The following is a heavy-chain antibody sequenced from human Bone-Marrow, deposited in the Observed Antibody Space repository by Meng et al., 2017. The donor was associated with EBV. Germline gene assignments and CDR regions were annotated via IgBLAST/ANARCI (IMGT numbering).Heavy chain of an antibody. Sequence: QGQLVESGGRVVGPGGPLRLFCAACGFTFRDYAMHWVRQAPGKGLEWVQVISYDGSTTYYADSVAGRFTISRDNPKNTLYLHMKSLKAEDTAVYYCGRDSSRFGSFAYWAQGTLVTVFS. CDR1: GFTFRDYA. D-gene: IGHD6-13*01. CDR3: GRDSSRFGSFAY. J-gene: IGHJ4*02. V-gene: IGHV3-30-3*01. CDR2: ISYDGSTT.